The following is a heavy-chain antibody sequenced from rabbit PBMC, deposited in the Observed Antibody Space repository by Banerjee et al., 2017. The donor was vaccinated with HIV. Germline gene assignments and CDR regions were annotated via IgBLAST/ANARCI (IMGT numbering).Heavy chain of an antibody. J-gene: IGHJ2*01. V-gene: IGHV1S45*01. CDR1: GFDFSSNA. CDR3: ARGRYAAYAGYGYATSAFDP. Sequence: QEQLVESGGGLVQPEGSLTLTCTASGFDFSSNAMCWVRQAPGKGLEWIACINTSSGNTVYASWAKGRFTISKTSSTTVTLQMTSLTAADTATYFCARGRYAAYAGYGYATSAFDPWGQGTLVTVS. CDR2: INTSSGNT. D-gene: IGHD6-1*01.